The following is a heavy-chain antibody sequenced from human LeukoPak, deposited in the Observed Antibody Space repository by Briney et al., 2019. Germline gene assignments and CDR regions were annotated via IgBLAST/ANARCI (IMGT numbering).Heavy chain of an antibody. V-gene: IGHV1-18*01. J-gene: IGHJ6*02. CDR1: GYSFTSYG. D-gene: IGHD5-12*01. CDR2: ISAYNGHT. Sequence: GASVKVSCKASGYSFTSYGISWVRQAPGQGLEWKGWISAYNGHTIYAQKFQGRVTMNTDTSTSTAYMGLRSLRSDDTAVFYCARDIVATTGNSYYYYGMDGWGQGTTVIVSS. CDR3: ARDIVATTGNSYYYYGMDG.